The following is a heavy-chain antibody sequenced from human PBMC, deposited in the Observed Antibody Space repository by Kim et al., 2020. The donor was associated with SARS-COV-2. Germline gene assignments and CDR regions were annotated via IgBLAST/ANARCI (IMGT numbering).Heavy chain of an antibody. CDR2: ISYDGSNK. D-gene: IGHD2-21*02. CDR3: ASERFTPAYCGGDCYWPLGLTADY. Sequence: GGSLRLSCAASGFTFSSYAMHWVRQAPGKGLEWVAVISYDGSNKYYADSVKGRFTISRDNSKNTLYLQMNSLRAEDTAVYYCASERFTPAYCGGDCYWPLGLTADYWGQGTLVTVSS. J-gene: IGHJ4*02. CDR1: GFTFSSYA. V-gene: IGHV3-30*04.